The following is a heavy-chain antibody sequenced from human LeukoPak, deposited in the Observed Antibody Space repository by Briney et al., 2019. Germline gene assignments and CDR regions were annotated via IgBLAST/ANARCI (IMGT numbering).Heavy chain of an antibody. V-gene: IGHV3-53*01. CDR1: GFTVSNNY. J-gene: IGHJ4*02. CDR3: AKVKWKLIGYFDY. CDR2: IYSGGST. Sequence: GGSLRLSCAASGFTVSNNYMSWVRQAPGKGLEWVSVIYSGGSTYYADSVKGRFTNSRDDSKNTLFLQMNSLRAEDTAVYFCAKVKWKLIGYFDYWGQGTLVTVSS. D-gene: IGHD1-20*01.